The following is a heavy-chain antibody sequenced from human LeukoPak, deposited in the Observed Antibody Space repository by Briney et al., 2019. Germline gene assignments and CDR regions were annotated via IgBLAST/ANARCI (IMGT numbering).Heavy chain of an antibody. CDR3: AKDVNYYDSSGYYFDY. D-gene: IGHD3-22*01. V-gene: IGHV3-23*01. CDR2: ISGSGGST. Sequence: GGSLRLSCAASGFTFSSYAMSWVRQAPWKGLEWVSAISGSGGSTYYADSVKGRFTISRDNSKNTLYLQMNSLRAEDTAVYYCAKDVNYYDSSGYYFDYWGQGTLVTVSS. CDR1: GFTFSSYA. J-gene: IGHJ4*02.